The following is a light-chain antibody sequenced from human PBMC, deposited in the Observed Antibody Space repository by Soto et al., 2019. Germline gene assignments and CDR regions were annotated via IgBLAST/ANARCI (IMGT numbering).Light chain of an antibody. Sequence: EIVLTQSPATLSLSPGERATLSCRARQSVSNFLAWYQQKPGQAPRLLISDASNRATGIPGRFSGRGSGTDFSLTISCLEPEDFAGYYCQQRSNRPWTFGRGTKVDIK. CDR1: QSVSNF. V-gene: IGKV3-11*01. CDR2: DAS. CDR3: QQRSNRPWT. J-gene: IGKJ1*01.